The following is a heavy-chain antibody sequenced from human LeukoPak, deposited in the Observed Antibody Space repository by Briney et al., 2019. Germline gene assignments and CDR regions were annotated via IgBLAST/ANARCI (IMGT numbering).Heavy chain of an antibody. CDR3: AKAPNYYGSGSYYTLYYYYGMDV. V-gene: IGHV3-30*02. CDR2: IRYDGSNK. Sequence: GGSLRLSCAASGFTFSSYGMHWVRQAPGKGLEWVAFIRYDGSNKYYADSVKGRFTTSRDNSKNTLYLQMNSLRAEDTAVYYCAKAPNYYGSGSYYTLYYYYGMDVWGQGTTVTVSS. CDR1: GFTFSSYG. D-gene: IGHD3-10*01. J-gene: IGHJ6*02.